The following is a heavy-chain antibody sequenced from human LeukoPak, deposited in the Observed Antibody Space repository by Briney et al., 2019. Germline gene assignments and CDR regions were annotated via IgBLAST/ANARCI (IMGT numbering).Heavy chain of an antibody. D-gene: IGHD6-19*01. J-gene: IGHJ4*02. CDR2: IYSGGST. CDR3: ARASEGSAWYVDS. CDR1: GFSVSSNY. V-gene: IGHV3-53*01. Sequence: GGSLRLSCAASGFSVSSNYMSWVRQAPGKGLEWVSIIYSGGSTYYAGSVKGRFTISRDDFKHTVYLQMNNLRAEDTAVYHCARASEGSAWYVDSWGQGTLVTVSS.